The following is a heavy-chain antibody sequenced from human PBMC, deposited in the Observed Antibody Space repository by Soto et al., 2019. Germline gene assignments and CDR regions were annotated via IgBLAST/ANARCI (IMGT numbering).Heavy chain of an antibody. CDR1: GGSISSSSYY. Sequence: SETLSLTCTVSGGSISSSSYYWGWIRQPPGKGLEWIGSIYYSGSTYYNPSLKSRVTISVDTSKNQFSLKLGSVTAADTAVYYCASGRQWLVPSFDYWGQGTLVTVSS. V-gene: IGHV4-39*01. J-gene: IGHJ4*02. CDR3: ASGRQWLVPSFDY. D-gene: IGHD6-19*01. CDR2: IYYSGST.